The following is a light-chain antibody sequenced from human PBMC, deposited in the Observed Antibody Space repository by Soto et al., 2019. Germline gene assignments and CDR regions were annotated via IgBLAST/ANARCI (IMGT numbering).Light chain of an antibody. J-gene: IGKJ2*01. Sequence: DIVMTQSPDSLAVSLGERATINCKSSQSVLYSSNNKNYLAWYQQRPGQPPKLLIYWASTRESGVPDRFSGSGSGTDFTLTITSLQAEDVAVYYYQQYESTPPTFGQGTELEIK. V-gene: IGKV4-1*01. CDR3: QQYESTPPT. CDR2: WAS. CDR1: QSVLYSSNNKNY.